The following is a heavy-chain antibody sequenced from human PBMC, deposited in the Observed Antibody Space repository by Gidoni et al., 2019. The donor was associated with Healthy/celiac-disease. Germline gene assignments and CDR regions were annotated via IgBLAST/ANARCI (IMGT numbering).Heavy chain of an antibody. CDR2: IYPGDSDT. Sequence: EVQLVQSGAEVKKPGDSLKISCTGSGYSFTSYYWIGWVRQMPGKGLEWMGIIYPGDSDTRYSPSFQGQVTISADKSISTAYLQWSSLKASDTAMYYCARQSSWGYFDYWGQGTLVTVSS. V-gene: IGHV5-51*01. CDR3: ARQSSWGYFDY. CDR1: GYSFTSYYW. D-gene: IGHD6-13*01. J-gene: IGHJ4*02.